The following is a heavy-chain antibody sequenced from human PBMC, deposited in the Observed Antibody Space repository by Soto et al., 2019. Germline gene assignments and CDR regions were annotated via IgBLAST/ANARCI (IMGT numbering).Heavy chain of an antibody. J-gene: IGHJ4*02. Sequence: PGGSLRLSCEASGFTFSISAMNWVRQAPGKGLEWVSSINSRSTAVRYADSVKGRFTISRDNANNSLSLQLNSLRPEDTAVYYCARGGGSLSYWGQGTPVTVSS. V-gene: IGHV3-21*01. D-gene: IGHD2-15*01. CDR1: GFTFSISA. CDR2: INSRSTAV. CDR3: ARGGGSLSY.